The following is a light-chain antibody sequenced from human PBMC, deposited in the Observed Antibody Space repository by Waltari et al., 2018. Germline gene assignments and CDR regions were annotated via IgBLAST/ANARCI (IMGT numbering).Light chain of an antibody. CDR1: QDISNL. J-gene: IGKJ2*01. Sequence: DIQMTQSPSSLSASVGDRVTITCQASQDISNLLNWYQQKPGEAPKVLIYDASILEAGVPSRFSGSGSGTDFTLTISSLQPEDIATYYCQQYDNFPRTFGQGTKLEIK. V-gene: IGKV1-33*01. CDR3: QQYDNFPRT. CDR2: DAS.